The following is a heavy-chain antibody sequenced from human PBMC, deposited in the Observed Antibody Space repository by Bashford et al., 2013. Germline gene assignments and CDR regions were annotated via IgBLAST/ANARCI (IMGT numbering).Heavy chain of an antibody. CDR3: ARHLEYLVSSRTDSNWFDP. CDR1: GGSISSSSYY. CDR2: IYYSGST. J-gene: IGHJ5*02. D-gene: IGHD6-13*01. Sequence: SETLSLTCTVSGGSISSSSYYWGWIRQPPGKGLEWIGSIYYSGSTYYNPSLKSRVTISVDTSKNQFSLKLSSVTAADTAVYYCARHLEYLVSSRTDSNWFDPWGQGTLVTVSS. V-gene: IGHV4-39*01.